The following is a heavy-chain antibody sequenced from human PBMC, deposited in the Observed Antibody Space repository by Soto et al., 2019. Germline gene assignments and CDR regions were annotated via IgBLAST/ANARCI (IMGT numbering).Heavy chain of an antibody. CDR3: AREETAWPLAYGLDV. Sequence: GGSLRLSCAASGFTFSTYSMHWVRQAPGKGLEWVSSIGRRSDIYYADSVKGRFTISRDNAKNSVSLQMNSLRDEDTAVYYCAREETAWPLAYGLDVWGQGTTVTVSS. CDR1: GFTFSTYS. J-gene: IGHJ6*02. CDR2: IGRRSDI. V-gene: IGHV3-21*01. D-gene: IGHD2-21*02.